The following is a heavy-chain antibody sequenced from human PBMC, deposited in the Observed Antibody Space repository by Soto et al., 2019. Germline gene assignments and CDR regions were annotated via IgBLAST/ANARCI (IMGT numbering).Heavy chain of an antibody. CDR2: ISSSSSYI. CDR3: ARDPTGSSSWIDAFDI. V-gene: IGHV3-21*01. J-gene: IGHJ3*02. CDR1: GFTFSSYS. D-gene: IGHD6-13*01. Sequence: GGSLRLSCAASGFTFSSYSMNWVRQAPGKGLEWVSSISSSSSYIYYADSVKGRFTISRDNAKNSLYLQMNSLRAEDTAVYYCARDPTGSSSWIDAFDIWGQGTMVTVSS.